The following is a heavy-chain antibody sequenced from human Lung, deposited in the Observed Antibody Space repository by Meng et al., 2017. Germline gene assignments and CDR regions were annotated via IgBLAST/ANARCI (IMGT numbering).Heavy chain of an antibody. J-gene: IGHJ4*01. Sequence: VQLGESGGGFVKPGGSLRHSCAASGFTFSNAWMSWVRQAPGKGLEWIGRMKSNVDGGTVDYAAAVKGRFFISRDDSENTFYLQMNSLKTEDTAVYYCSGHVDYWGHGTLVTVSS. CDR2: MKSNVDGGTV. CDR3: SGHVDY. CDR1: GFTFSNAW. V-gene: IGHV3-15*01.